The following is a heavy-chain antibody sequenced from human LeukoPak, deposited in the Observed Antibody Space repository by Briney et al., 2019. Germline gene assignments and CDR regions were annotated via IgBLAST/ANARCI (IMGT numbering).Heavy chain of an antibody. Sequence: GGSLRLSCAASGFTFSSYSMNWVRQAPGKGLEWVSSISSSSSYIYYADSVKGRFTISRDNAKNLLYLQMNSLRAEDTAVYYCAKVLGGSGSYQYFDYWGQGTLVTVSS. V-gene: IGHV3-21*01. CDR2: ISSSSSYI. D-gene: IGHD3-10*01. J-gene: IGHJ4*02. CDR1: GFTFSSYS. CDR3: AKVLGGSGSYQYFDY.